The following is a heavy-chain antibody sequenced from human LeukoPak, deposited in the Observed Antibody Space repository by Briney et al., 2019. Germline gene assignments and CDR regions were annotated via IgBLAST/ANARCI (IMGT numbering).Heavy chain of an antibody. D-gene: IGHD2-21*01. CDR3: ATISDLLCYFAS. J-gene: IGHJ4*02. Sequence: PGGCLRLSCAASGFTVSTTYMSWVRQAPGKGLEWVSLIYTGGNTYYADSVKGRFTLSRDNSKNTVYLQMNSLRVEDTAMYYCATISDLLCYFASWGQGTLVTVSS. CDR2: IYTGGNT. CDR1: GFTVSTTY. V-gene: IGHV3-66*01.